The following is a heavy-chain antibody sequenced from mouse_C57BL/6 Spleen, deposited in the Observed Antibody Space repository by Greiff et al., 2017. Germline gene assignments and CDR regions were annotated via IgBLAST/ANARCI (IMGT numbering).Heavy chain of an antibody. J-gene: IGHJ2*01. CDR3: TTPGVGLDY. CDR2: IDPENGDT. D-gene: IGHD1-1*01. Sequence: VQLQQSGAELVRPGASVKLSCTASGFNIKDDYMHWVKQRPEQGLEWIGWIDPENGDTEYASKFQGKATITADTSSNTAYLQLRSLTSEDTAVYYCTTPGVGLDYWGQGTTLTVSS. V-gene: IGHV14-4*01. CDR1: GFNIKDDY.